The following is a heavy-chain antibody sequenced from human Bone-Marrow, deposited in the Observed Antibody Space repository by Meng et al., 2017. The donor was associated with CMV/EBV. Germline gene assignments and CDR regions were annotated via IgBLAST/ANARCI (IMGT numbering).Heavy chain of an antibody. V-gene: IGHV1-69*02. J-gene: IGHJ4*02. CDR1: GGTFSSYT. CDR2: IIPILGIA. Sequence: SVKVSCKASGGTFSSYTISWVRQAPGQGLEWMGRIIPILGIANYAQKFQGRVTITADKSTSTAYMELSSLRSEDTAMYYCARARGYYGSGSYYPHFDYWGQGPLVPVSS. D-gene: IGHD3-10*01. CDR3: ARARGYYGSGSYYPHFDY.